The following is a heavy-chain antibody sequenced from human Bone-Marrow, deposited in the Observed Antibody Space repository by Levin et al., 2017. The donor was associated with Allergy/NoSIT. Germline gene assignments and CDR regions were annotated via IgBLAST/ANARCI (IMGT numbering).Heavy chain of an antibody. D-gene: IGHD5-12*01. V-gene: IGHV3-21*01. Sequence: GESLKISCAASGFTFSSYGMNWVRQAPGKGLDWVSSITSSGTYIYYADSVKGRFTISRDNAKNSLFLQMNSLTAADTAVYYCARGLEYSGLPWGQGTLVTVSS. CDR2: ITSSGTYI. CDR1: GFTFSSYG. J-gene: IGHJ5*02. CDR3: ARGLEYSGLP.